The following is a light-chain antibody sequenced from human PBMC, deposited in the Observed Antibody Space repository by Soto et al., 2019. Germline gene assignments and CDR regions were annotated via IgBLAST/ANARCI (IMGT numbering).Light chain of an antibody. V-gene: IGKV4-1*01. Sequence: DIVMTQSPDSLAVSLGERATINCKSSQSLFFRSKNKDYLAWYQHKPGQPPKLLFYWSTTRESGVPDRFSGSGSGTDFTLTINSLQAEDVAVYYCHQYYSIPYSFGQGTKLEIK. CDR1: QSLFFRSKNKDY. J-gene: IGKJ2*03. CDR2: WST. CDR3: HQYYSIPYS.